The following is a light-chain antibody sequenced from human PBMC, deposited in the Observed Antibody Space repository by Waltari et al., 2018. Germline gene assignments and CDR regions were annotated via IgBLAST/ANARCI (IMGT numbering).Light chain of an antibody. CDR2: GAS. J-gene: IGKJ2*01. Sequence: DIVMTQSPDSLAVSLGERATINCKSSQTVLYSSNKKNYLAWYQQKPGQPPKWPIYGASTRQSGVPDRFSGSGSGTDFTLTISSLQTEDVALYYCQQYYSLPYTFGPGTKLEIK. V-gene: IGKV4-1*01. CDR3: QQYYSLPYT. CDR1: QTVLYSSNKKNY.